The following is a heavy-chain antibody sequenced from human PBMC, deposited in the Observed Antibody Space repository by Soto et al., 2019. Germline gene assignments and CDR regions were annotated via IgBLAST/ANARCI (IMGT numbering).Heavy chain of an antibody. CDR2: IIPIFGTA. CDR3: ASAIPRIVVVGPPGYYGMDA. CDR1: GDTFSSYA. J-gene: IGHJ6*02. V-gene: IGHV1-69*13. D-gene: IGHD3-22*01. Sequence: SVKVSCKASGDTFSSYAISWVRQAPGQGLEWMGGIIPIFGTANYAQKFQGRVTITADESTSTAYMELSSLRSEDTAVYYCASAIPRIVVVGPPGYYGMDAWGQGTTVTAP.